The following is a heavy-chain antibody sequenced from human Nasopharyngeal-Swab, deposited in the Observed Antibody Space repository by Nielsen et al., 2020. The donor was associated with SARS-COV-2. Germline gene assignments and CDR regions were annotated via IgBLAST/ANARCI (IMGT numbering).Heavy chain of an antibody. D-gene: IGHD3-9*01. V-gene: IGHV3-43D*03. J-gene: IGHJ4*02. CDR3: AKEMRIFGLVLRDPAYDY. CDR1: EFTFHDYG. Sequence: GESLKISCAASEFTFHDYGMQWVRQAPGKGLEWVSFISWDGGSAYYADSVKGRFTISRDNTKTSLFLQMNSLRVEDTAFYYCAKEMRIFGLVLRDPAYDYWGQGTLVTVSS. CDR2: ISWDGGSA.